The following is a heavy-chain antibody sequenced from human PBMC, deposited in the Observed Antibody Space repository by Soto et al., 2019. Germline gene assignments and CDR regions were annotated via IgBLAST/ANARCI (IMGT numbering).Heavy chain of an antibody. V-gene: IGHV3-43*01. CDR2: ISWDGGST. D-gene: IGHD2-21*02. Sequence: GGSLRLSCAASGFTFDDYTMHWVRQAPGKGLEWVSLISWDGGSTYYADSVKGRFTISRDNSKNSLYLQMNSLRTEDTALYYCATSLYCGGDCPTEGAFDIWGQGTMVTVSS. J-gene: IGHJ3*02. CDR3: ATSLYCGGDCPTEGAFDI. CDR1: GFTFDDYT.